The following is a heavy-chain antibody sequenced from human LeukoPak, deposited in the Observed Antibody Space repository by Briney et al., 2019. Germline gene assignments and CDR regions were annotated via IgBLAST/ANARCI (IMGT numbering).Heavy chain of an antibody. Sequence: SETLSLTCGVSGGSTRSTNWWSWVRQPPGQGLEWIGEISLSGQTNFNPSLNGRVTMSLDESRNQLSLKLTSVTATDTAIYYCSRERGAFFPFGYWGQGTLVIVPP. V-gene: IGHV4/OR15-8*02. J-gene: IGHJ4*02. CDR3: SRERGAFFPFGY. CDR1: GGSTRSTNW. D-gene: IGHD1-26*01. CDR2: ISLSGQT.